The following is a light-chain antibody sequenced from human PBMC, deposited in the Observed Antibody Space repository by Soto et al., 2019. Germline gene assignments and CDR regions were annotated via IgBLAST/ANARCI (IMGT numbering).Light chain of an antibody. CDR1: SSDVGAYNY. Sequence: QSALTQPPSASGSPGQSVTISCTGTSSDVGAYNYVSWYQQYPGKAPKLMIYEVSKRPSGVPDRFSGSKSGKTASLTVSGLQPEDEAGYYCTSYAGSDIWVFGGGTKLTVL. V-gene: IGLV2-8*01. CDR3: TSYAGSDIWV. CDR2: EVS. J-gene: IGLJ3*02.